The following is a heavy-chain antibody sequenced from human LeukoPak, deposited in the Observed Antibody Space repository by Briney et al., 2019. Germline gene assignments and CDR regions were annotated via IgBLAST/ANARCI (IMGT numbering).Heavy chain of an antibody. V-gene: IGHV3-30*03. D-gene: IGHD2-15*01. CDR1: GFTFSSHS. CDR3: ARCGSAGTCYSRFDP. J-gene: IGHJ5*02. CDR2: ISYDGSNK. Sequence: HPGGSLRLSCAASGFTFSSHSMNWVRQAPGKGLEWVALISYDGSNKYYADSVKGRFTISRDNSKNTLYLQMNSLRAEDTAVYYCARCGSAGTCYSRFDPWGQGTLVTVSS.